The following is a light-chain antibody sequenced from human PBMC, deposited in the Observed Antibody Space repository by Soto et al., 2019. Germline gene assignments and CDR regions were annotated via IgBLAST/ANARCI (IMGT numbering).Light chain of an antibody. Sequence: ETVLTQSPGTLAFYPWEIVTLSCRASQSVAYRYLAWYQQKPGQAPRLLIYAASTRATGIPDRFTGSGSGTDFTFTISRLEPGDFAVYYCQQYGSSPWTFGQGTKVDIK. J-gene: IGKJ1*01. CDR3: QQYGSSPWT. CDR1: QSVAYRY. V-gene: IGKV3-20*01. CDR2: AAS.